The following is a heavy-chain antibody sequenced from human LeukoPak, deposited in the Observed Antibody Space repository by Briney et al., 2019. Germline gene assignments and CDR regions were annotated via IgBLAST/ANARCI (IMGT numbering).Heavy chain of an antibody. CDR3: TRNPTYSSSWYPRHSDY. CDR1: GYTFTSYG. CDR2: ISAYNGNT. D-gene: IGHD6-13*01. V-gene: IGHV1-18*01. Sequence: ASVKVSCKASGYTFTSYGISWVREPPGQGLEWMGWISAYNGNTNYAHKLQGTVTMTTDSSTSTAYMELRSMRSDDTAVYYCTRNPTYSSSWYPRHSDYGGQGTMVTVSS. J-gene: IGHJ4*02.